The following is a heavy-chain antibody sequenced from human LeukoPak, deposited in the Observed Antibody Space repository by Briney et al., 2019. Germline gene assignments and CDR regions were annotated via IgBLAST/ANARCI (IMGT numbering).Heavy chain of an antibody. CDR3: ARFPTTEGVDP. CDR1: GGSFSGYY. CDR2: INHSGST. Sequence: PSETLSLACAVYGGSFSGYYWSWIRQPPGKGLEWIGEINHSGSTNYNPSLKSRVTISVDTSKNQFSLKLSSVTAADTAVYYCARFPTTEGVDPWGQGTLVTVSS. D-gene: IGHD4-17*01. J-gene: IGHJ5*02. V-gene: IGHV4-34*01.